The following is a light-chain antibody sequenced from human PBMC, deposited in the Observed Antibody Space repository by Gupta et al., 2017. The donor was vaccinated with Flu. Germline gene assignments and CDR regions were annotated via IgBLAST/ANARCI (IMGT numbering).Light chain of an antibody. CDR2: DTS. J-gene: IGKJ1*01. Sequence: ANLSVSPGERATPSCRASQRVGNNLAWYQQKPGQAPRLLIYDTSTRATGFPASFSGSGSGTEFTLTISSLQSEDFAVYYCQHDNNWPMTFGQGTKVEIK. V-gene: IGKV3D-15*01. CDR3: QHDNNWPMT. CDR1: QRVGNN.